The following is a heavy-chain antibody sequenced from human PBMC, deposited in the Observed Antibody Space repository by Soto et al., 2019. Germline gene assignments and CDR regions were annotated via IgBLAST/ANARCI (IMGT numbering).Heavy chain of an antibody. V-gene: IGHV1-3*01. Sequence: QVQLVQSGAEVKKPGASVKVSCKASGYTFTSYAIHWVRQAPGQRLEWMGWINPGNGNTKYSQNFQGRVTITKDTSANTAYMELSSLRSEDTAVYYCASGDSSGYSGYDSWGQGTLITVSS. CDR2: INPGNGNT. CDR1: GYTFTSYA. CDR3: ASGDSSGYSGYDS. J-gene: IGHJ5*02. D-gene: IGHD5-12*01.